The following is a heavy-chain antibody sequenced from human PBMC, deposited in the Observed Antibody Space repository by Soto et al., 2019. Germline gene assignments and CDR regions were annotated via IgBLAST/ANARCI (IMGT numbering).Heavy chain of an antibody. CDR1: GGTFSSYA. Sequence: QVQLVQSGAEVKKPGSSVKVSCKASGGTFSSYAISWVRQAPGQGLEWMGGIIPIFGTANYAQKFQGRVTITADESTSTACMEMSRLRSEDTAVYYCARSSLPRDGYSSYYFDYWGQGPLVTVSS. V-gene: IGHV1-69*01. CDR3: ARSSLPRDGYSSYYFDY. D-gene: IGHD4-4*01. J-gene: IGHJ4*02. CDR2: IIPIFGTA.